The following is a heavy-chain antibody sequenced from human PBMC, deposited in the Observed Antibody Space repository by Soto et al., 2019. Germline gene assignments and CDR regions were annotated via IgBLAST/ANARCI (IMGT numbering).Heavy chain of an antibody. V-gene: IGHV1-69*12. J-gene: IGHJ6*01. CDR3: ARDKDLQQLGRNYYYVMDV. CDR2: VMPIFRTP. CDR1: GGTFSSSA. D-gene: IGHD3-3*02. Sequence: QVQLLQSGAEVKKPGSSVKVSCKASGGTFSSSAFSWVRQAPGQGLEWMGGVMPIFRTPDYPQKLEGTVNITADEYTSIAYMELSSLTSEATGVYYCARDKDLQQLGRNYYYVMDVWGQGTTITDSS.